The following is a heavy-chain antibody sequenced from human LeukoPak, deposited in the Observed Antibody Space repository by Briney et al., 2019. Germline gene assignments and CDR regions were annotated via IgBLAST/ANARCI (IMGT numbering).Heavy chain of an antibody. CDR2: ILVRGVDT. Sequence: GGSLRLSCAASGVTLRSYTMRWVRQAPGEGLEWVSHILVRGVDTYYADSVKGRFTISRDNSKNTLYLQMNSLRAEDTAVYYCARGSWDSSTSFKLFDPWGQGTLVTVSS. D-gene: IGHD2-2*01. CDR3: ARGSWDSSTSFKLFDP. CDR1: GVTLRSYT. V-gene: IGHV3-23*01. J-gene: IGHJ5*02.